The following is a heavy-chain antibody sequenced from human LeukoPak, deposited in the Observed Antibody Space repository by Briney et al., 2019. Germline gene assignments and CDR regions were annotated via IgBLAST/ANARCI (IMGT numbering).Heavy chain of an antibody. Sequence: ASVKVSCKASGYTFTSYGISWVRQAPGQGLEWMGWINPNSGGTNYAQKFQGRVTMTRDTSISTAYMELSRLRSDDTAVYYCARMGSSSWYYYFDYWGQGTLVTVSS. CDR3: ARMGSSSWYYYFDY. CDR1: GYTFTSYG. V-gene: IGHV1-2*02. J-gene: IGHJ4*02. CDR2: INPNSGGT. D-gene: IGHD6-13*01.